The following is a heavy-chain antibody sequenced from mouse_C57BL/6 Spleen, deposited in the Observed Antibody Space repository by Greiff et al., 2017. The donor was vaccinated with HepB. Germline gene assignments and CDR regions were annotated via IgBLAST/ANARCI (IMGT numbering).Heavy chain of an antibody. Sequence: VQLQQSDAELVKPGTSVKISCKVSGYTFTDHTIHWMKQRPEQGLEWIGYFYPRDGNTRYNEKFKGKATLTADKSSSADYMQLNSLTSEDSAVYFCARMAQATGYFDYWGQGTTLTVSS. CDR3: ARMAQATGYFDY. V-gene: IGHV1-78*01. J-gene: IGHJ2*01. CDR1: GYTFTDHT. CDR2: FYPRDGNT. D-gene: IGHD3-2*02.